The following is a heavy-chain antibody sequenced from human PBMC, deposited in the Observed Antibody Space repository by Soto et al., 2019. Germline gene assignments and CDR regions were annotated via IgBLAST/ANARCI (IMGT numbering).Heavy chain of an antibody. CDR1: GYTFTSYG. D-gene: IGHD3-22*01. V-gene: IGHV1-18*01. Sequence: ASVKVSCKASGYTFTSYGISWVRQAPGQGLEWMGWISAYNGNTNYAQKLQGRVTMTTDTSTSTAYMELRSLRSDDTAVYYCARDRGEGYYYDSSGYFHWRQGTLVTVSS. CDR2: ISAYNGNT. CDR3: ARDRGEGYYYDSSGYFH. J-gene: IGHJ4*02.